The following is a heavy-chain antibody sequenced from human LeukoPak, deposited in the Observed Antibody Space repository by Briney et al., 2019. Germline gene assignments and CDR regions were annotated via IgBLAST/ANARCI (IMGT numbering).Heavy chain of an antibody. J-gene: IGHJ4*02. CDR2: ISSSGSTI. CDR3: ARDGYDFWSGYHFDY. D-gene: IGHD3-3*01. CDR1: GFTFSSYS. V-gene: IGHV3-48*01. Sequence: GGSLRLSCAASGFTFSSYSMNWVRQAPGKGLEWVSYISSSGSTIYYADSVKGRFTISRDNAKNSLYLQVNSLRAEDTAVYYCARDGYDFWSGYHFDYWGQGTLVTVSS.